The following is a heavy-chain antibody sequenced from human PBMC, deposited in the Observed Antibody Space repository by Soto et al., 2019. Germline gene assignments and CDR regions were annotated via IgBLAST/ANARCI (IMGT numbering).Heavy chain of an antibody. D-gene: IGHD3-10*01. V-gene: IGHV1-3*04. CDR3: ARGNHS. CDR1: GYTFTRYT. Sequence: QVHLVQSGAEVKKPGASVKVSCRASGYTFTRYTMHWVRQAPGQRLEWMGWINTGNANTKYTQKFQGRVTITRDASASTAYMELTSLRSEDTAVYYCARGNHSWGQGPLVTVSS. J-gene: IGHJ4*02. CDR2: INTGNANT.